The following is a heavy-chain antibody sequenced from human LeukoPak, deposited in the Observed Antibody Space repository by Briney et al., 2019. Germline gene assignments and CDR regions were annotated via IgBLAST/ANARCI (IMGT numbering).Heavy chain of an antibody. Sequence: SQTLSLTCAICGDSVSSNSAAGNWIGQSPSRGVEWLGRTYYRSKWYNAYAEPVKSRITITPETPKNQFSLQLKSVTPEDTAVYYCARMVGLVSDFWGQGTLVTVSS. J-gene: IGHJ4*02. CDR3: ARMVGLVSDF. D-gene: IGHD3-10*01. CDR2: TYYRSKWYN. V-gene: IGHV6-1*01. CDR1: GDSVSSNSAA.